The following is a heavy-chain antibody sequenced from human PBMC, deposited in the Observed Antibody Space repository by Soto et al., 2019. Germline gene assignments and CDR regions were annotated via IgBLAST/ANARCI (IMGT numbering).Heavy chain of an antibody. CDR2: INPSGGST. D-gene: IGHD6-19*01. V-gene: IGHV1-46*01. CDR1: GYTFTSYY. Sequence: ASVKVSCKASGYTFTSYYMHWVRQAPGQGLEWMGIINPSGGSTSYAQKFQGRVTMTRDTSTSTVYMELSSLRSEDTAVYYCAREHRCPEIAVARVNHDCCGSCGKGNMVTVAS. J-gene: IGHJ6*01. CDR3: AREHRCPEIAVARVNHDCCGS.